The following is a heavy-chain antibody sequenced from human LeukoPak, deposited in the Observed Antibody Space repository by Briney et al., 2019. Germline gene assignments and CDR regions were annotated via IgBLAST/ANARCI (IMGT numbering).Heavy chain of an antibody. Sequence: ASVKVSCKASGYTFTGYYMHWVRQAPGQGLEWMGWINPNSGGTNYAQKFQGRVTMTRDTSISTAYMELSRLRSDDTAVYYCARARGIAVAGVYYFVYRGQGTLVTVSS. V-gene: IGHV1-2*02. CDR3: ARARGIAVAGVYYFVY. CDR1: GYTFTGYY. J-gene: IGHJ4*02. D-gene: IGHD6-19*01. CDR2: INPNSGGT.